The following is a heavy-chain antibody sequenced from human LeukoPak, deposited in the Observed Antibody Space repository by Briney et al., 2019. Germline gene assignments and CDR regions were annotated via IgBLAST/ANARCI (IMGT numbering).Heavy chain of an antibody. CDR2: TYHSDYT. CDR3: ASLRIVGATSGEK. Sequence: SETLSLTCAVSGGSINSSHWWSWVRQSPGKGLEWIGDTYHSDYTNYNPSLKSRATISVDKSKNQLSLKVTSVTAADTAMYYCASLRIVGATSGEKWGQGTLVTVSS. J-gene: IGHJ4*02. V-gene: IGHV4-4*02. CDR1: GGSINSSHW. D-gene: IGHD1-26*01.